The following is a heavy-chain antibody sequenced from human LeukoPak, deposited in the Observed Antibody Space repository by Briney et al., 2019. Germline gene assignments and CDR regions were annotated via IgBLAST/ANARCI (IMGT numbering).Heavy chain of an antibody. CDR1: GFTFSDYA. Sequence: GRSLRLSCAASGFTFSDYAMHWVRQAPGKGLEWVGLISDDGDNKYYADSVKGRFTISRDNSKNTLYLQIHSLRREDTAVYYCAKDADYSTSPPFWGQGTLVTVSS. D-gene: IGHD6-6*01. V-gene: IGHV3-30*04. CDR2: ISDDGDNK. J-gene: IGHJ4*02. CDR3: AKDADYSTSPPF.